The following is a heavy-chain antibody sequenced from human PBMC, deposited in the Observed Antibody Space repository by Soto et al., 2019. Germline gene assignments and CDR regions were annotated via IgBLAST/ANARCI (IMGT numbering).Heavy chain of an antibody. V-gene: IGHV3-48*02. CDR3: ARDRTPDFWSGLYGMDV. CDR1: GFTFSSYS. J-gene: IGHJ6*02. D-gene: IGHD3-3*01. Sequence: GGSLRLSCAASGFTFSSYSMNWVRQAPGKGLEWVSCISSSSSTIYYADSVKGRFTISRDNAKNSLYLQMNSLRDEDTAVYYCARDRTPDFWSGLYGMDVWGQGTTVTVSS. CDR2: ISSSSSTI.